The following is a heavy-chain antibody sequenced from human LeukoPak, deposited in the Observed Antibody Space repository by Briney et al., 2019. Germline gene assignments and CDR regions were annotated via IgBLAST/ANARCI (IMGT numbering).Heavy chain of an antibody. V-gene: IGHV4-59*12. D-gene: IGHD6-19*01. CDR3: ARGSGWYGNWFDP. J-gene: IGHJ5*02. CDR1: GVSISSYY. Sequence: SETLSLTCTVSGVSISSYYWSWIRQPLGKGLEWIGYIYYSGSTNYNPSLKSRVTISVDTSKNQFSLKLSSVTAADTAVYYCARGSGWYGNWFDPWGQGTLVTVSS. CDR2: IYYSGST.